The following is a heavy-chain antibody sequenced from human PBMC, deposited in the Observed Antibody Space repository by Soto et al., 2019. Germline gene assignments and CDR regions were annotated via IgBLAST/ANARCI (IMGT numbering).Heavy chain of an antibody. Sequence: SETLSLTCAVSGGSISSGGYSWSWIRQPPGKGLEWIGYIYHSGSTYYNPSLKSRVTISVDRSKNQFSLKLSSVTAADTAVYYCARERTGTTLYYGMDVWGQGTTVTVSS. D-gene: IGHD1-7*01. CDR3: ARERTGTTLYYGMDV. CDR2: IYHSGST. J-gene: IGHJ6*02. V-gene: IGHV4-30-2*01. CDR1: GGSISSGGYS.